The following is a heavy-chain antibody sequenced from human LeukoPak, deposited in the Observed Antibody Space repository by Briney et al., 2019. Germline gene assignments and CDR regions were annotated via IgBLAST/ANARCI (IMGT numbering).Heavy chain of an antibody. J-gene: IGHJ4*02. CDR2: IIPIFGTA. CDR3: ARAFGYGDSYYFDY. CDR1: GGAFSSYA. V-gene: IGHV1-69*05. Sequence: ASVKVSCKASGGAFSSYAISWVRQAPGQGLECMGRIIPIFGTANYAQKFQGRVTITTDEPTSTAYMELSSLRSEDTAVYYCARAFGYGDSYYFDYWGQGTLVTVPS. D-gene: IGHD4-17*01.